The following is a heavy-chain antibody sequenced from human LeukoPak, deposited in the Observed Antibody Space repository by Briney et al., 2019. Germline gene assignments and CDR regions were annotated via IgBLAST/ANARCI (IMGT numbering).Heavy chain of an antibody. CDR2: IYPGESDT. CDR1: GYIFTNYW. D-gene: IGHD3-3*01. Sequence: GESLKISCKGSGYIFTNYWIGWVRQMPGKGLEWMGIIYPGESDTRYSPSFQGQVTISADKSISTAYLQWSSLKASDTAMYYCARSINFWSGYYYESFDYWGQGTLVTVSS. J-gene: IGHJ4*02. CDR3: ARSINFWSGYYYESFDY. V-gene: IGHV5-51*01.